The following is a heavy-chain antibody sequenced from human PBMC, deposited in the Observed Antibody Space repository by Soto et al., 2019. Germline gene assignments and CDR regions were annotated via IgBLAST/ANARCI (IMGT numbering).Heavy chain of an antibody. D-gene: IGHD2-2*01. Sequence: PSETLSLTCTVSGGSISSYYWSWIRQPPGKGLEWSGYIYYSGSTNYNPSLKSRVTISVDTSKNQFPLKLSSVTAADTAVYYCARKLGYCISTSCYVGAFDIWGQGTMVTVS. CDR1: GGSISSYY. CDR3: ARKLGYCISTSCYVGAFDI. J-gene: IGHJ3*02. V-gene: IGHV4-59*12. CDR2: IYYSGST.